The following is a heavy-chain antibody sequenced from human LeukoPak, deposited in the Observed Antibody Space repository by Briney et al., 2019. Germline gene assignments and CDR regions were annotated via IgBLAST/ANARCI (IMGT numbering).Heavy chain of an antibody. J-gene: IGHJ4*02. Sequence: GASVKDSCKDSGYTFTSYGVCWVRQAPGQGLGWMGWISAYNGNTNNAQKLQGRVTMTTDTSTSTAYMELRSLRSDDTAVYYCARGTPTRSFDYWGQGTLVTVSS. D-gene: IGHD1-1*01. CDR2: ISAYNGNT. CDR3: ARGTPTRSFDY. CDR1: GYTFTSYG. V-gene: IGHV1-18*01.